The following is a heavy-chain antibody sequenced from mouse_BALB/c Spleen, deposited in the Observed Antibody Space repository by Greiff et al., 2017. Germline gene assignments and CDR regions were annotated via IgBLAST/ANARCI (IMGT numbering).Heavy chain of an antibody. CDR3: ARDLYYGKDYYAMDY. Sequence: LVKTGASVKISCKASGYSFTGYYMHWVKQSHGKSLEWIGYISCYNGATSYNQKFKGKATFTVDTSSSTAYMQFNSLTSEDSAVYYCARDLYYGKDYYAMDYWGQGTSVTVSS. J-gene: IGHJ4*01. V-gene: IGHV1S34*01. CDR1: GYSFTGYY. CDR2: ISCYNGAT. D-gene: IGHD1-2*01.